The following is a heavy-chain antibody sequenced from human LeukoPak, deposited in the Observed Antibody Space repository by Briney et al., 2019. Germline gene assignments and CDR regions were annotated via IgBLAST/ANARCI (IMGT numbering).Heavy chain of an antibody. CDR3: ARGPLLTYYYGSGSYNPEDY. J-gene: IGHJ4*02. Sequence: ASVKVSCKASGYTFTGYYMHWVRQAPGQGLEWMGWISAYNGNTNYAQKLQGRVTMTTDTSTSTAYMELRSLRSDDTAVYYCARGPLLTYYYGSGSYNPEDYWGQGTLVTVSS. V-gene: IGHV1-18*04. CDR1: GYTFTGYY. CDR2: ISAYNGNT. D-gene: IGHD3-10*01.